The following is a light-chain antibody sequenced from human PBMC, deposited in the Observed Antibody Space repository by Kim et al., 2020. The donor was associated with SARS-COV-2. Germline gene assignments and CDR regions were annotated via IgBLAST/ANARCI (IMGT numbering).Light chain of an antibody. CDR2: KAS. Sequence: SASVGDRVTITCRASQSISSWLAWYQQKPEKAPKLLIYKASSLESGVPSRFSGSGSGTEFTLTFSSLQPDDFATYYCQQYNSYSFSFGQGTKLEI. J-gene: IGKJ2*03. CDR3: QQYNSYSFS. V-gene: IGKV1-5*03. CDR1: QSISSW.